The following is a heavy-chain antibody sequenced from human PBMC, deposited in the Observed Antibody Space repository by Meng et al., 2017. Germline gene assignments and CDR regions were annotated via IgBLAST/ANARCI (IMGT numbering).Heavy chain of an antibody. CDR3: ARRDYFDY. J-gene: IGHJ4*02. Sequence: QLQLQESGPGLVKPSETLSLSCTVSGDSLSSSSYYWGWIRQPPGKGLEWIGSTYYGGSTYYNSSLKGRVTISVDTSKNQFSLKLNSVTAADTAVYYCARRDYFDYWGQGTLVTVSS. CDR1: GDSLSSSSYY. V-gene: IGHV4-39*01. CDR2: TYYGGST.